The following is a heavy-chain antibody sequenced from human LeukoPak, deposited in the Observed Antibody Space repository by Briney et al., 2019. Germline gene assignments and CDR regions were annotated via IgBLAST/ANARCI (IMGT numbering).Heavy chain of an antibody. Sequence: SETLSLTCTVSGGSISSGGYYWSWSRQHPGRGLEWIGYISYSGSAYYNPSLKSRVTISVDTSKNQFSLKLSSVTAADTAVYYCARAQPQGYCGGGTCYELNYFDYWGQGTLVTVSS. CDR2: ISYSGSA. D-gene: IGHD2-15*01. V-gene: IGHV4-31*03. CDR1: GGSISSGGYY. CDR3: ARAQPQGYCGGGTCYELNYFDY. J-gene: IGHJ4*02.